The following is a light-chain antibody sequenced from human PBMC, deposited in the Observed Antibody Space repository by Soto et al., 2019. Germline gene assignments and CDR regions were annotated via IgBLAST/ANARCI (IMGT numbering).Light chain of an antibody. J-gene: IGKJ1*01. V-gene: IGKV3-15*01. CDR1: QSVSSN. Sequence: EIGMTQSPATLSVSRGERAARSCRASQSVSSNLAWYEQKPGQAPRLLIYGASTRATGIPARFSGSGSGTEFTLTISSLQSEDFAVYYCQQYNNWPWTFGQGTKVDI. CDR2: GAS. CDR3: QQYNNWPWT.